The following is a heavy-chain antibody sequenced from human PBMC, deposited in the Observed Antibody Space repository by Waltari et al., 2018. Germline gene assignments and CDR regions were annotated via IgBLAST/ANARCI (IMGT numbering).Heavy chain of an antibody. CDR3: AKGPGGRGSFDY. D-gene: IGHD3-10*01. Sequence: EVQLVESGGGLVQPGGSLRLSCAASGFTFSSYAMSWVRQAPGKGLEWVSAISGSGGRTDYADSVKGRCTISRDNSKNTLYLQMNSLRAEDTAVYYCAKGPGGRGSFDYWGQGTLVTVSS. CDR1: GFTFSSYA. J-gene: IGHJ4*02. CDR2: ISGSGGRT. V-gene: IGHV3-23*04.